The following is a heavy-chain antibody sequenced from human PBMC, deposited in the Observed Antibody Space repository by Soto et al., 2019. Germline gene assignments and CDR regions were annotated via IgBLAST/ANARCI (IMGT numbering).Heavy chain of an antibody. CDR2: ISGSGGST. CDR3: AEARDYYDSSGSCGY. J-gene: IGHJ4*02. CDR1: GFTFSSYT. Sequence: GSLRLSCAASGFTFSSYTMSWVRHAPGKGLAWVSAISGSGGSTYYADSVKGRLTISRDNSKNTLHLQMHRLSAEATAVYYCAEARDYYDSSGSCGYWGQGPLGTVSS. D-gene: IGHD3-22*01. V-gene: IGHV3-23*01.